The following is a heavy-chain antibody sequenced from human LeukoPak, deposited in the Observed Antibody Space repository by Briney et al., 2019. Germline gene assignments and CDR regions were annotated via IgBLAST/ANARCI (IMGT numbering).Heavy chain of an antibody. J-gene: IGHJ6*03. Sequence: GASVKVSCKASGYTFTSYGISWVRQAPGQGLEWMGWISAYNGNTNYAQKLQGRVTMTTDTSTSTAYMELRSLRSDDTAVYYCARGSYYDILTGYYYYYMDVWGKGTTVTVSS. CDR2: ISAYNGNT. D-gene: IGHD3-9*01. CDR3: ARGSYYDILTGYYYYYMDV. CDR1: GYTFTSYG. V-gene: IGHV1-18*01.